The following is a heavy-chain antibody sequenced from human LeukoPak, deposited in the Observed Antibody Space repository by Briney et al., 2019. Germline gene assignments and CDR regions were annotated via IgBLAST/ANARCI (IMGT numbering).Heavy chain of an antibody. D-gene: IGHD3-10*01. CDR1: GFTFDDYA. CDR2: ISWNSGSI. CDR3: AKGVRFGELLASFCFDY. Sequence: GGSLRLSCAASGFTFDDYAMHWVRQAPGKGLEWVSGISWNSGSIGHADSVKGRFTISRDNAKNSLYLQMNSQRAEDTALYYCAKGVRFGELLASFCFDYWGQGTLVTVSS. J-gene: IGHJ4*02. V-gene: IGHV3-9*01.